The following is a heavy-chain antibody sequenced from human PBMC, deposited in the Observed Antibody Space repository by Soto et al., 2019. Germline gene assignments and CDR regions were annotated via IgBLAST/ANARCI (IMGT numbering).Heavy chain of an antibody. CDR3: AKAATGNVLLWFGELLWFDY. CDR1: GFTFSSYA. J-gene: IGHJ4*02. CDR2: ISGSGGST. Sequence: GGSLRLSCAASGFTFSSYAMSWVRQAPGKGLEWVSAISGSGGSTYYADSVKGRFTISRNNSKNTLYLQMNSLRAEDTAVYYCAKAATGNVLLWFGELLWFDYWGQGTLVTVSS. D-gene: IGHD3-10*01. V-gene: IGHV3-23*01.